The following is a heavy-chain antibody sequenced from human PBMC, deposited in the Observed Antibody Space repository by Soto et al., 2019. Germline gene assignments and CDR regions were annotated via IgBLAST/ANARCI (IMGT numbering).Heavy chain of an antibody. V-gene: IGHV4-31*03. J-gene: IGHJ5*02. Sequence: PSETLSLTCTVSGGSISSGGYYWSWIRQHPGKGLEWIGYIYYSGSTYYTPSLRSRVTISVDTSKNQFSLKLSSVTAADSAVYYGARDQSWATLDLWGQGTPVTVAS. CDR1: GGSISSGGYY. D-gene: IGHD7-27*01. CDR3: ARDQSWATLDL. CDR2: IYYSGST.